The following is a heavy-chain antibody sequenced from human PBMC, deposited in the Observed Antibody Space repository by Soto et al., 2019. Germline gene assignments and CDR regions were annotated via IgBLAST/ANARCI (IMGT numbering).Heavy chain of an antibody. CDR1: GGSISSGDYY. J-gene: IGHJ3*02. V-gene: IGHV4-30-4*08. CDR3: ARPPGPSWYPDAFDI. Sequence: PSETLSLTCTVSGGSISSGDYYWSWIRQPPGKGLEWIGYIYYSGSTYYNPSLKSRVTISVDTSKNQFSLKLSSVTAADTAVYYCARPPGPSWYPDAFDIWGQGTMVTLSS. CDR2: IYYSGST. D-gene: IGHD6-13*01.